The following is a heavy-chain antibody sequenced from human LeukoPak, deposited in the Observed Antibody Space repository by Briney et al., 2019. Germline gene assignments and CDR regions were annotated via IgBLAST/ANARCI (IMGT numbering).Heavy chain of an antibody. CDR1: AGSIDISNYY. D-gene: IGHD3-3*01. Sequence: SETLSLTCTVSAGSIDISNYYWGWLRQPPGKGLEWIGSIYYSGSTYYSPSLKSRVTVSVDTSKNRFSLKLSTVTAADTAVYYCARVAPSTTFGVVTHRILDYWGQGTLVTVSS. J-gene: IGHJ4*02. CDR2: IYYSGST. CDR3: ARVAPSTTFGVVTHRILDY. V-gene: IGHV4-39*07.